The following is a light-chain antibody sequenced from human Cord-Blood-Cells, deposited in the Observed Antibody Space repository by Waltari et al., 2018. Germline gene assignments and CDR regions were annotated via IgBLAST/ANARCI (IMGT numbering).Light chain of an antibody. CDR1: SIDVGGYNY. V-gene: IGLV2-11*01. CDR3: CSYAGSYTWV. Sequence: QSALTQPRSVSGSPGQSVIISCTGTSIDVGGYNYVSRYQQHPGKAPKLMIYDVSKRPSGVPDRFSGSKSGNTASLTISGLQAEDEADYYCCSYAGSYTWVFGGGTKLTVL. J-gene: IGLJ3*02. CDR2: DVS.